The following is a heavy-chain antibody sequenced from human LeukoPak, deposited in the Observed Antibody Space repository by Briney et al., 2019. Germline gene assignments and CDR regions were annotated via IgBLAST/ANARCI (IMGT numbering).Heavy chain of an antibody. J-gene: IGHJ4*02. CDR3: AKLLRFLYPAPNDY. V-gene: IGHV3-23*01. Sequence: PGGTLRLSCAASGFTFSSYAMSWVRQAPGKGLEWVSAISGSGGSTYYADSVKGRLTISRDNSKNTLYLQMNSLRAEDTAVYYCAKLLRFLYPAPNDYWGQGTLVTVSS. CDR2: ISGSGGST. CDR1: GFTFSSYA. D-gene: IGHD3-3*01.